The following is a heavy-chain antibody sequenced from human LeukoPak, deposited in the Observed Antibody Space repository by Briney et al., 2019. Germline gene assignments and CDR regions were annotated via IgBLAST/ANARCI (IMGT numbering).Heavy chain of an antibody. CDR1: GFTFSSYS. CDR3: AREAYYYDSSGYVHDAFDI. D-gene: IGHD3-22*01. CDR2: ISSRSSYI. Sequence: PGGSLRLSCAASGFTFSSYSMNWVRQAPGKGLEWVSSISSRSSYIYHADSVKGRFTISRDNAKNSLYLQMNSLRAEDTAVYYCAREAYYYDSSGYVHDAFDIWGQGAVVTVSS. J-gene: IGHJ3*02. V-gene: IGHV3-21*01.